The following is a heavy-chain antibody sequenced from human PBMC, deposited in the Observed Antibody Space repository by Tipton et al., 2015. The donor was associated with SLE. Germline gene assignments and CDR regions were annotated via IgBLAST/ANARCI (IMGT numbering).Heavy chain of an antibody. D-gene: IGHD3-22*01. CDR2: FTRSGGT. J-gene: IGHJ4*02. CDR1: SGSFSDYW. Sequence: TLSLTCAAYSGSFSDYWWSWIRQPPGKGLEWIGEFTRSGGTNYNPSLKSRVSISADRSKNQFSLKLSSVTAADTAVYYCARHTTIVVDWGQGTLVTVSS. CDR3: ARHTTIVVD. V-gene: IGHV4-34*01.